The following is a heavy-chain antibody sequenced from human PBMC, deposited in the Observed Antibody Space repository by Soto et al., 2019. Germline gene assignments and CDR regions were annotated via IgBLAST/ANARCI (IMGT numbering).Heavy chain of an antibody. Sequence: PXGTLSLTCNSSGGPLSSFYYSWIRQAPGKGLEWIGYIYYTGSTNYNPSLKSRVTMSVDTSKNQFSLKLTSVTAADTAVYFCAVTRGGAHPHDIWGQGTMVTVS. CDR2: IYYTGST. D-gene: IGHD2-21*02. J-gene: IGHJ3*02. CDR1: GGPLSSFY. V-gene: IGHV4-59*01. CDR3: AVTRGGAHPHDI.